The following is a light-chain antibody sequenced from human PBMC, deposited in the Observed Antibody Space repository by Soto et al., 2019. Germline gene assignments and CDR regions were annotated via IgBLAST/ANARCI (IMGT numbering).Light chain of an antibody. CDR3: QQYNGYSPWT. CDR1: QSISSW. CDR2: DAS. J-gene: IGKJ1*01. Sequence: IDMSQSPSTLSASVGDRVTITCRASQSISSWLAWYQQKPGKAPKLLIYDASSLESGVPSRFSGSGSGTEFTLTISSLQPDDFATYYCQQYNGYSPWTFGQGTKVDIK. V-gene: IGKV1-5*01.